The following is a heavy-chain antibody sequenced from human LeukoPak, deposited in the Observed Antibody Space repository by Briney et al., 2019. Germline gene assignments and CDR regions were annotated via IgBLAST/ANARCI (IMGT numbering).Heavy chain of an antibody. CDR3: ARGSPLTTVGAFDI. D-gene: IGHD4-23*01. Sequence: PSETLSLTCTVSGGSISSYYWSWIRQPPGKGLEWIGYIYYSWSTNYNPSLKSRVTISVDTSKNQFSMKLSSVTAADTAVYYCARGSPLTTVGAFDIWGQGTMVTVSS. V-gene: IGHV4-59*01. CDR2: IYYSWST. CDR1: GGSISSYY. J-gene: IGHJ3*02.